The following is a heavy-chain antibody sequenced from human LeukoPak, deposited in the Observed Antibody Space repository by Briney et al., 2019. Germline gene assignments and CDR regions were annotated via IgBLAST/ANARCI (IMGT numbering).Heavy chain of an antibody. V-gene: IGHV1-2*02. CDR3: AREGGSVDCTNGVCPIGWFDP. Sequence: ASVKVSCKASGYTFTGYHMHWVRQAPGQGLEWMGWINPNSGGTNYAQKFQGRVTMTRDTSISTAYMELSRLRSDDTAVYYCAREGGSVDCTNGVCPIGWFDPWGQGTLVTVSS. CDR2: INPNSGGT. D-gene: IGHD2-8*01. CDR1: GYTFTGYH. J-gene: IGHJ5*02.